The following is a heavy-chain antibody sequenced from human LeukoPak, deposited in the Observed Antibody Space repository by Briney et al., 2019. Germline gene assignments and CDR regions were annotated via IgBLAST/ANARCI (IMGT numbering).Heavy chain of an antibody. V-gene: IGHV3-21*01. CDR3: AREDCSGGSCYSSEAFDI. Sequence: GGSLRLSCAASGFTFSSYWMHWVRQAPGKGLVWVSSISSSSSYIYYADSVKGRFTISRDNAKNSLYLQMNSLRAEDTAVYYCAREDCSGGSCYSSEAFDIWGQGTMVTVSS. D-gene: IGHD2-15*01. J-gene: IGHJ3*02. CDR1: GFTFSSYW. CDR2: ISSSSSYI.